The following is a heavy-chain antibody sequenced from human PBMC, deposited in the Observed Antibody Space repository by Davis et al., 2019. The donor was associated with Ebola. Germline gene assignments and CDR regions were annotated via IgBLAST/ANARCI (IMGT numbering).Heavy chain of an antibody. Sequence: GESLKISCAASGFTFSSYGMHWVRQAPGKGLEWVAVISYDGSNKYYADSVKGRFTISRDNSKNTLYLQMNSLRAEDTAVYYCARGRFTYYDILTGYYTDYYGMDVWGQGTTVTVSS. CDR2: ISYDGSNK. CDR3: ARGRFTYYDILTGYYTDYYGMDV. CDR1: GFTFSSYG. V-gene: IGHV3-30*03. J-gene: IGHJ6*02. D-gene: IGHD3-9*01.